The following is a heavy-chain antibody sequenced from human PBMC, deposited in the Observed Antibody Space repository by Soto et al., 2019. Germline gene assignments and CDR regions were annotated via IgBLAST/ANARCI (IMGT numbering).Heavy chain of an antibody. CDR1: EFTFTNYA. Sequence: EAQLLESGGGLVQPGGSLRLSCVASEFTFTNYAMSWVRRAPGKGLEWVSAISSSGDSSYHADSVKGRFTISRDSSKSTLYLQMNSLTAVDTGVYYCARVVTEMGSLSYYYMDVWGKGTTVTV. D-gene: IGHD2-21*02. J-gene: IGHJ6*03. CDR3: ARVVTEMGSLSYYYMDV. CDR2: ISSSGDSS. V-gene: IGHV3-23*01.